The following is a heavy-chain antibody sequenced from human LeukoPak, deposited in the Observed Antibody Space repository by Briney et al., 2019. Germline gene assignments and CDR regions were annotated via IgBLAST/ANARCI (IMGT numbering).Heavy chain of an antibody. Sequence: PGGSLRLSCAASGFSFSSYAMTWVRQAPGKGLEWVSALSDSGDITYYADSVKGRFIISRDNSKNTLYLQMNGLRAEDTAIYYCAKRVVTGGAHYYGMDVWGQGTTVTVS. CDR2: LSDSGDIT. CDR1: GFSFSSYA. CDR3: AKRVVTGGAHYYGMDV. V-gene: IGHV3-23*01. D-gene: IGHD2/OR15-2a*01. J-gene: IGHJ6*02.